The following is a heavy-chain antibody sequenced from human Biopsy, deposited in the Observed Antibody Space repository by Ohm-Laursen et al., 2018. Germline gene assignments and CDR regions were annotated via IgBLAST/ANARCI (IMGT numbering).Heavy chain of an antibody. D-gene: IGHD6-19*01. CDR1: GYSFTSYY. J-gene: IGHJ4*02. CDR3: ARNTGWYGDLYYFDY. V-gene: IGHV1-46*01. Sequence: ATVKISCNASGYSFTSYYMHWVRQAPGQGLEWTGMINPSGSTTSYPQIFQGRVTMTRDTSKSTVYMELSSLRSADTAVYFCARNTGWYGDLYYFDYWGQGTLVTVSS. CDR2: INPSGSTT.